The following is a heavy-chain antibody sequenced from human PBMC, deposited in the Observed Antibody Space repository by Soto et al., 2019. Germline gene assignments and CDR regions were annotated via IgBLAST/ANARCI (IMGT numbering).Heavy chain of an antibody. J-gene: IGHJ4*02. D-gene: IGHD3-9*01. CDR1: GRSMSVYY. V-gene: IGHV4-4*07. CDR3: AREDYYDTGYYVV. Sequence: SETLSLTCTVSGRSMSVYYWSWIRHPAGERLEWIGRIYTSGTTDFNPSLKGRVTMSVDTSKNQFSLKLTSVTAADTALYYCAREDYYDTGYYVVWGQGTQVTVSS. CDR2: IYTSGTT.